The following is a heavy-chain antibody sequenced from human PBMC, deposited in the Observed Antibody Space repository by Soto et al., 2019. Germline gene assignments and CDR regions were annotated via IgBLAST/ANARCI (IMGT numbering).Heavy chain of an antibody. CDR2: IYWNDDT. J-gene: IGHJ5*02. Sequence: QITLKESGPTLVKPTQTLTLTCSFSGFSLTSIGAAVGWIRQPPGKALESLALIYWNDDTRYSPSLKSRPSTSKDTSKNQVVLTMTNMDPVDTATYSCAHTRRPYSSRLFDPWGQGTLVTVSS. V-gene: IGHV2-5*01. CDR3: AHTRRPYSSRLFDP. CDR1: GFSLTSIGAA. D-gene: IGHD6-13*01.